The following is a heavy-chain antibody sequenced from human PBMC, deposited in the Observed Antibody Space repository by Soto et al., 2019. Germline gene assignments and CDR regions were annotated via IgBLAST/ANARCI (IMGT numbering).Heavy chain of an antibody. V-gene: IGHV4-39*01. CDR3: ARRYSSGWYGWFDP. CDR2: IYYSGST. Sequence: QLLESGPGLVKPSGTLSLTCPVSGGSISSSSYYWGWIRQPPGKGLEWIGSIYYSGSTYYNPSLKSRVTISVDTSKNQFSLKLSSVTAADTAVYYCARRYSSGWYGWFDPWGQGTLVTVSS. J-gene: IGHJ5*02. CDR1: GGSISSSSYY. D-gene: IGHD6-19*01.